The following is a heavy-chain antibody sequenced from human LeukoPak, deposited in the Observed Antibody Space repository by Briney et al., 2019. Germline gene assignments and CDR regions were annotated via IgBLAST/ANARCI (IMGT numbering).Heavy chain of an antibody. CDR1: GFTFSSYA. V-gene: IGHV3-30*01. D-gene: IGHD2-2*01. CDR2: ISYDGSDK. CDR3: ARIGCSSTSCLDY. Sequence: PGGSLRLSCAASGFTFSSYAMHWVRQAPGKGLEWVAVISYDGSDKYYADSVKGRFTISRDNSKNTLYLQMNSLRAEDTAVYYCARIGCSSTSCLDYWGQGTLVTVSS. J-gene: IGHJ4*02.